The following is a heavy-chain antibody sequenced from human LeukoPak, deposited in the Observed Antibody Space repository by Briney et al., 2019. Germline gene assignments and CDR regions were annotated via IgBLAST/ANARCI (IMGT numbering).Heavy chain of an antibody. J-gene: IGHJ1*01. D-gene: IGHD2-21*01. V-gene: IGHV4-39*07. CDR1: GGSISSSSYY. Sequence: SETLSLTCTVSGGSISSSSYYWGWIRQPPGKGLEWIGEINHSGSTNYNPSLKSRVTISVDTSKNQFSLKLSSVTAADTAVYYCARVVSAAEYFQHWGQGTLVTVSS. CDR2: INHSGST. CDR3: ARVVSAAEYFQH.